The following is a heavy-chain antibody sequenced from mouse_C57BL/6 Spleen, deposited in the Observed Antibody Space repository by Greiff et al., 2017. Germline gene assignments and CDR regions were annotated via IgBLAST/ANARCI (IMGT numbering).Heavy chain of an antibody. Sequence: EVQVVESGGGLVKPGGSLKLSCAASGFTFSDYGMHWVRQAPEKGLEWVAYISSGSSTIYYADTVKGRFTIYRDNAKNTLFMHMTSLRSEDTAMYYCGRRGYYDYDRGVYYAMDDCGTGTSVTVSS. V-gene: IGHV5-17*01. CDR2: ISSGSSTI. CDR3: GRRGYYDYDRGVYYAMDD. CDR1: GFTFSDYG. J-gene: IGHJ4*01. D-gene: IGHD2-4*01.